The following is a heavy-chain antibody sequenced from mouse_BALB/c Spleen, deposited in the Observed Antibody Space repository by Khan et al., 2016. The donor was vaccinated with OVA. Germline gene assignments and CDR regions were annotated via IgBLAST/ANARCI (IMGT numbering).Heavy chain of an antibody. CDR2: ISPGPDNT. Sequence: VELVESGAELVRPGASVKLSCKTSGYIFTSYWIHWVRQRSGKGLEWIARISPGPDNTYYNEKLKDKATLTADQSSSTAYIQLSSLKSDDSAVYFCAREEALYYFDYGGQGTTLTVSS. J-gene: IGHJ2*01. CDR3: AREEALYYFDY. D-gene: IGHD3-2*02. V-gene: IGHV1-76*01. CDR1: GYIFTSYW.